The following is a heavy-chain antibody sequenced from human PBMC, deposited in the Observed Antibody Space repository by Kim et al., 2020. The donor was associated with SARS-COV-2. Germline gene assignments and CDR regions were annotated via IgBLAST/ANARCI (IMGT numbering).Heavy chain of an antibody. Sequence: SETLSLTCSVSGGSISVYSWSWIRQPAGKGLEWIVRVYNSGSTNYNPSLKSRVTMSVDTSKNQFSLKLSSVTAADTAVYYCAREWNGEVRGGVYYFNYWGHGTLVTVSS. CDR1: GGSISVYS. J-gene: IGHJ4*01. CDR3: AREWNGEVRGGVYYFNY. CDR2: VYNSGST. D-gene: IGHD3-16*01. V-gene: IGHV4-4*07.